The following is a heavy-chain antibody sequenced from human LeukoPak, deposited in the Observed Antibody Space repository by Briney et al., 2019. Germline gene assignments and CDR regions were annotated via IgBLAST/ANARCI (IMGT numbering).Heavy chain of an antibody. D-gene: IGHD1-26*01. V-gene: IGHV4-59*12. Sequence: PSETLSLTCTVSGGSISSYYWSWIRQPPGKGLEWIGYIHYRGSTTYNPSLKSRATISVDKSKNQFSLKLNSVTAADTAVYYCARGGNKWELDNWFDPWGQGTLVTVSS. CDR3: ARGGNKWELDNWFDP. CDR1: GGSISSYY. CDR2: IHYRGST. J-gene: IGHJ5*02.